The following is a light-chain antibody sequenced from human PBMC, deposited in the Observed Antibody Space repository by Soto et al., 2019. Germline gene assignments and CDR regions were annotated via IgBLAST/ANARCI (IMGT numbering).Light chain of an antibody. J-gene: IGLJ1*01. CDR2: EVS. CDR1: SSDVGAYNY. V-gene: IGLV2-14*01. Sequence: QSALAQPASVSGSPGQSITISCTGTSSDVGAYNYVSWYQQYPGTAPKVMIYEVSSRPSGVSNRFSGSKSGNTAYLTISGLQAEDEADYYCSSYSSSPSYVFGTGTKVTVL. CDR3: SSYSSSPSYV.